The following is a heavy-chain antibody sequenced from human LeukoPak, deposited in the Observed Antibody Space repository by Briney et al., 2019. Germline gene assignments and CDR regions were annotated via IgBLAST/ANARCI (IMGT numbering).Heavy chain of an antibody. CDR3: ATYSSGFDI. CDR1: GGAFSDYY. J-gene: IGHJ3*02. V-gene: IGHV4-34*01. CDR2: INHRGST. D-gene: IGHD6-13*01. Sequence: SETLSLTCAVYGGAFSDYYLTWIRQPPGKGLEWIGEINHRGSTHYNPSLKSRVTISVDTSKKQFSLKLSSVTAADTAVYYCATYSSGFDIWGQGTVVTVSS.